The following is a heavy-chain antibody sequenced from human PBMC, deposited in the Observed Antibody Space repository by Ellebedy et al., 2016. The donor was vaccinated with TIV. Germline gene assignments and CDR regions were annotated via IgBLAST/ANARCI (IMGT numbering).Heavy chain of an antibody. CDR1: GFSVSSIY. CDR3: ARGGSGYYWALAY. CDR2: IYDSGAT. Sequence: GESLKISCAASGFSVSSIYMSWVRQAPGKGPEWVSLIYDSGATRYADSVKGRFTISRDNSKNTLYLQMNNLRVEDTAVYYFARGGSGYYWALAYWGQGTLVTVSS. J-gene: IGHJ4*02. V-gene: IGHV3-66*01. D-gene: IGHD3-22*01.